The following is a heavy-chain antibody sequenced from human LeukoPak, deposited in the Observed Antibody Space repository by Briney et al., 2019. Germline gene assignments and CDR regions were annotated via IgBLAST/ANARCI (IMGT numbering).Heavy chain of an antibody. CDR2: ISGSGGST. Sequence: GGSLRLSCAASGLTFSSYAMSWVRQAPGKGLEWVSAISGSGGSTYYADSVKGRFTISRDNSKNTLYLQMNSLRAEDTAVYYCAKGREYYDSSGYPLNWFDPWGQGTLVTVSS. CDR3: AKGREYYDSSGYPLNWFDP. V-gene: IGHV3-23*01. CDR1: GLTFSSYA. J-gene: IGHJ5*02. D-gene: IGHD3-22*01.